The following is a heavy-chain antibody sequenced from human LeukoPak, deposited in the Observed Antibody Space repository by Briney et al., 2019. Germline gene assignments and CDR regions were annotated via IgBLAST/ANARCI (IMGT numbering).Heavy chain of an antibody. CDR2: SNTDGTI. Sequence: GGSRRLSCAASGFTFSYYSMNWVRQAPGKGLEWISYSNTDGTISYADSVKGRFTISRDNAENSLYLQMNSLRDKDTAVYFCVRDRDYAFDFWGQGTMVTVSS. CDR3: VRDRDYAFDF. CDR1: GFTFSYYS. V-gene: IGHV3-48*02. J-gene: IGHJ3*01.